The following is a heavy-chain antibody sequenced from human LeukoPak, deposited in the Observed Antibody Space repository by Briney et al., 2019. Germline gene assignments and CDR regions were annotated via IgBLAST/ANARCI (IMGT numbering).Heavy chain of an antibody. D-gene: IGHD6-19*01. V-gene: IGHV3-30*18. CDR3: AKDLYGSGWYNYFDP. CDR1: GFTCSNYA. J-gene: IGHJ5*02. Sequence: GGSLRLSCAASGFTCSNYAMHWVRQAPGKGLEWVAMISYDGNSKHYADSVKGRFTISRDNSKNTLYLQMDSLRAEDSAVYYCAKDLYGSGWYNYFDPWGPGTRVTVSS. CDR2: ISYDGNSK.